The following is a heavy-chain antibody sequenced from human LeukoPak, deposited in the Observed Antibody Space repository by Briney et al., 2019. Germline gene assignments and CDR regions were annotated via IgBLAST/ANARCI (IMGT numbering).Heavy chain of an antibody. CDR3: ARESLIFGVVSDFDY. Sequence: SQTLSLTCTVSGGSISSGSYYWSWIRQPAGKGLEWIGRIYTSGSTNYNPSLNSRVTISVDTSKNQFSLKLSSVTAADTAVYYCARESLIFGVVSDFDYWGQGTLVTVSS. D-gene: IGHD3-3*01. J-gene: IGHJ4*02. V-gene: IGHV4-61*02. CDR1: GGSISSGSYY. CDR2: IYTSGST.